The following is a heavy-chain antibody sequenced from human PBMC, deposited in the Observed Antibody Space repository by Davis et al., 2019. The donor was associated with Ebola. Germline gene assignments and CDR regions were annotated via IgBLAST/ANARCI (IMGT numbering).Heavy chain of an antibody. D-gene: IGHD3-22*01. V-gene: IGHV1-8*01. CDR1: GYTFTSYD. J-gene: IGHJ5*02. CDR3: ARDYYYDSSGYYGDWFDP. CDR2: MNPNSGNT. Sequence: ASVKVSCKASGYTFTSYDINWVRQATGQGLEWMGWMNPNSGNTGYAQKFQGRVTMTRNTSISTAYMELSSLRSEDTAVYYCARDYYYDSSGYYGDWFDPWGQGTLVTVSS.